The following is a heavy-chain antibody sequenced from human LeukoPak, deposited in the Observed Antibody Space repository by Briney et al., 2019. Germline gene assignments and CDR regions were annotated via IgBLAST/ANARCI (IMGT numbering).Heavy chain of an antibody. D-gene: IGHD3-22*01. CDR2: IWYDGSNK. CDR1: GFTFSSYG. J-gene: IGHJ6*02. CDR3: ARDRRYYDSSGTVYYDGMDV. Sequence: GGSLRLSCAASGFTFSSYGMHWVRQAPGKGLEWVAVIWYDGSNKYYADSVKGRFTISRDNSKNTLYLQMNSLRAEDTAVYYCARDRRYYDSSGTVYYDGMDVWGQGTMVTVSS. V-gene: IGHV3-33*01.